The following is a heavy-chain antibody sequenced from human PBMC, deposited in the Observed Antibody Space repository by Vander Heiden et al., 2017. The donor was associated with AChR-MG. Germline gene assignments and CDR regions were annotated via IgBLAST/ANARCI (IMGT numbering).Heavy chain of an antibody. Sequence: EVQLVESGGGLVQPGGSLRLSCAASGFTFSSYWMSWVRQAPGKGLEWLANIKQDGSEKYYVDSVKGRFTISRDNAKNSLYLQMNSLRAEDTAVYYCARIGSSGWYYYYGMDVWGQGTTVTVSS. CDR2: IKQDGSEK. V-gene: IGHV3-7*01. CDR3: ARIGSSGWYYYYGMDV. CDR1: GFTFSSYW. J-gene: IGHJ6*02. D-gene: IGHD6-19*01.